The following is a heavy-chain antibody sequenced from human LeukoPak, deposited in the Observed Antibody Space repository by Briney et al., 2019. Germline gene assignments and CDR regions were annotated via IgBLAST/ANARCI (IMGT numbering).Heavy chain of an antibody. J-gene: IGHJ4*02. CDR2: IYYSGTT. D-gene: IGHD2-2*01. CDR1: GGSISSSSYY. Sequence: SETLSLTCTVSGGSISSSSYYWGWIRQPPGKGLEWIGSIYYSGTTYYNPSLKSRVTISVDTSKNQFSLKLSSVTAADTAAYYCARGSRYCSSTSCYADFDYWGQGTLVTVSS. V-gene: IGHV4-39*07. CDR3: ARGSRYCSSTSCYADFDY.